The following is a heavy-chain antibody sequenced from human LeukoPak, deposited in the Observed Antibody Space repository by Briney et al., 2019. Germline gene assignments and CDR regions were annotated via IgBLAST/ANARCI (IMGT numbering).Heavy chain of an antibody. CDR2: IYYSGST. CDR3: ARVRDFWSGYFEGYYFDY. J-gene: IGHJ4*02. CDR1: GGSISSYY. D-gene: IGHD3-3*01. Sequence: SETLSLTCTVSGGSISSYYWSWIRQPPGKGLEWIGYIYYSGSTNYNPSLKSRVTISVDTSKNQFSLKLSSVTAADTAVYYCARVRDFWSGYFEGYYFDYWGQGTLVTVSS. V-gene: IGHV4-59*01.